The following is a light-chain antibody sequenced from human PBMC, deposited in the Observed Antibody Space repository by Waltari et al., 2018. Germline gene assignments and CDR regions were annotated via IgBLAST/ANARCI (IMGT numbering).Light chain of an antibody. J-gene: IGKJ5*01. CDR3: QQYHDLPT. Sequence: DIQMTQSPSSLSASVGDRVTITCQATEDITNYLNWDQQKPGKAPKLLIYEESNLETGVPSRFSGSGSGTDFTFAISSLQPEDVATYYCQQYHDLPTFGQGTRLEIK. CDR2: EES. V-gene: IGKV1-33*01. CDR1: EDITNY.